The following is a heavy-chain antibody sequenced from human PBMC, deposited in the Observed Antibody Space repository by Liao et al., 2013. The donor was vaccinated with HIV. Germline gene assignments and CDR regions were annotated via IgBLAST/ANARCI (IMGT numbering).Heavy chain of an antibody. V-gene: IGHV4-34*01. J-gene: IGHJ4*02. D-gene: IGHD3-3*01. CDR1: GGSFSDYY. Sequence: QVQLQQWGAGLLKPSETLSLSCAVYGGSFSDYYWTWVRQAPGKGLEWIGEINHSGSTNYSPALKSRVTMSSDTSKNQLSLKLTSVTAADTAVYYCASRRYHDFWSGYYPYWGQGTLVIVSS. CDR3: ASRRYHDFWSGYYPY. CDR2: INHSGST.